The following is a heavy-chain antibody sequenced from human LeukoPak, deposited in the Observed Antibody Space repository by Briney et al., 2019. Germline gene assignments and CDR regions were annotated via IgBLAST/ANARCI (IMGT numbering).Heavy chain of an antibody. D-gene: IGHD5-24*01. CDR2: IKEDGREK. J-gene: IGHJ4*02. Sequence: YPGRSLRLSCAASGFTFNRYWMSWVRQAPGKGLEWVANIKEDGREKYYIDSVKGRFTISRDNAKNSLYLQMNSLRADDTAVYFCARLPLTERRHFEYWGQGTLVTVSS. CDR1: GFTFNRYW. CDR3: ARLPLTERRHFEY. V-gene: IGHV3-7*05.